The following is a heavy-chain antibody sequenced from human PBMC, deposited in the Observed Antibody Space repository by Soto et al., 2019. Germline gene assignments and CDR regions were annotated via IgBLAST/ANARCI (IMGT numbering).Heavy chain of an antibody. CDR2: ISYDGSNT. CDR3: AKELAYCGGEWSPTYYFYYCGMDV. Sequence: QVQLVESGGGVVQPGRSLRLSCAASGFTFSTYAMHWVRQAPGKGLEWVALISYDGSNTYYADSVKGRLTISRDKSKSTLYLQMNSLRAEDTAVYYCAKELAYCGGEWSPTYYFYYCGMDVWGQGTTVTVSS. V-gene: IGHV3-30*18. CDR1: GFTFSTYA. D-gene: IGHD2-21*01. J-gene: IGHJ6*02.